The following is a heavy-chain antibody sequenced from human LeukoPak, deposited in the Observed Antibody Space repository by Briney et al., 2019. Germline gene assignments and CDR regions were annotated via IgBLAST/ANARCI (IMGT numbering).Heavy chain of an antibody. D-gene: IGHD6-13*01. V-gene: IGHV3-23*01. Sequence: PGGSLRLSCAASGFTFSSYAISWVRQAPGKGLEWVSAISGSGGSTYYADSGKGRFTISRDNSKNTLYLQMNSLRAEDTAVYYCAKDSPYSSSWYYFDYWGQGTLVTVSS. CDR2: ISGSGGST. CDR3: AKDSPYSSSWYYFDY. CDR1: GFTFSSYA. J-gene: IGHJ4*02.